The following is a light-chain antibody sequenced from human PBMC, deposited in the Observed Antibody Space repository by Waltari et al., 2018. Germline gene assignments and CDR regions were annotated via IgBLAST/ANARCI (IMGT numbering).Light chain of an antibody. J-gene: IGLJ3*02. V-gene: IGLV2-14*03. CDR3: SSFTSSATWV. CDR2: GVS. CDR1: NSDIGGYNY. Sequence: QSALTQPASLSGSPRQSITISCTGTNSDIGGYNYVSWYQHHSGKAPKLMIFGVSDRPSGVSHLFACYKSDNTASLTISELQADDEAYYYCSSFTSSATWVFGGGTKLTVL.